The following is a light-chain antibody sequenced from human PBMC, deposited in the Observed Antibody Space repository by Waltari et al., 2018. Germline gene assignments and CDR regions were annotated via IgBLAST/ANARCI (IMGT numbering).Light chain of an antibody. CDR2: ASY. Sequence: DNQMNQSPSTLSASVGDRVSITCRASESISSRFLAWYQQKPGKAPKLLIYASYSLKSGVPTRFSGSGSGTEFSLTSSSLQPDDFATYYCQHYNSYPWTFGRGTKVEIK. CDR1: ESISSR. V-gene: IGKV1-5*03. J-gene: IGKJ1*01. CDR3: QHYNSYPWT.